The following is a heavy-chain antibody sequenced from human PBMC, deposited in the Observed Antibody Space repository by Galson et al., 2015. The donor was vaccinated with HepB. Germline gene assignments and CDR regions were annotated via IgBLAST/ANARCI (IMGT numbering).Heavy chain of an antibody. J-gene: IGHJ4*02. CDR3: AREWGEYCSGGSCYPPTFDY. CDR1: GFTFSSYA. D-gene: IGHD2-15*01. V-gene: IGHV3-30-3*01. Sequence: SCAASGFTFSSYAMHWVRQAPGKGLEWVAVISYDGTNKYYADSVKGRFTISRDNSKNTLYLQMNSLRAEDTAVYYCAREWGEYCSGGSCYPPTFDYWGQGTLVTVSS. CDR2: ISYDGTNK.